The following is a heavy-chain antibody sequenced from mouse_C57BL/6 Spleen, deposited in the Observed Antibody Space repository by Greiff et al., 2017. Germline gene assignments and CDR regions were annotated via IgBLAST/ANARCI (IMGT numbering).Heavy chain of an antibody. CDR2: IDPSDSET. J-gene: IGHJ2*01. Sequence: QVQLQQPGAELVRPGSSVKLSCKASGYTFTSYWMHWVKQTPIQGLEWIGNIDPSDSETHYNQKFKDKATLTVDKSSSTAYMQLSSLTSEDSAVYYCARYDGCYFDYWGQGTTLTVSS. V-gene: IGHV1-52*01. CDR1: GYTFTSYW. D-gene: IGHD2-3*01. CDR3: ARYDGCYFDY.